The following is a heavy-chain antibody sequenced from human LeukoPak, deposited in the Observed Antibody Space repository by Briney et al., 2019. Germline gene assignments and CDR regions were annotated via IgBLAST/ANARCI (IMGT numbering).Heavy chain of an antibody. CDR3: AGHYRGIAVAGPYFDY. J-gene: IGHJ4*02. CDR2: IIPIFGTA. CDR1: RGTFSSYA. V-gene: IGHV1-69*01. Sequence: SVKVSCKASRGTFSSYAISWVRQAPRQGLAWMGGIIPIFGTANYAQHFEGRVTITAKESTSTAYMELSSLRSEDTAVYYGAGHYRGIAVAGPYFDYWGQGTLVTVS. D-gene: IGHD6-19*01.